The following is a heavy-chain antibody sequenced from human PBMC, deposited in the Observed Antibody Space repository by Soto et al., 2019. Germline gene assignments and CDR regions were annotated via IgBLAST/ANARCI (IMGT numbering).Heavy chain of an antibody. CDR1: GGSISSSSYY. J-gene: IGHJ4*02. CDR3: ATRFYSSGVLFDY. CDR2: IYYSGST. Sequence: PSETLSLTCTVSGGSISSSSYYWGWIRQPPGKGLEWIGSIYYSGSTYYNPSLKSRVTISVDTSKNQFYLKLTSVTAADTAIYYCATRFYSSGVLFDYWGPGTQVT. V-gene: IGHV4-39*07. D-gene: IGHD3-10*01.